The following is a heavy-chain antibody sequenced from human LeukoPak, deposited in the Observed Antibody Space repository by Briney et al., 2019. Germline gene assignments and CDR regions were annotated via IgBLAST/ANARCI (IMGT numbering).Heavy chain of an antibody. D-gene: IGHD6-13*01. CDR2: IWYDGSNQ. Sequence: GGSLRLSCAASGFTFSSYGMHWVRQAPGKGLEWVAVIWYDGSNQYYVDSVKGRFTIPRDNSKKTLYLQMNSLRAEDTAVYYCARDISSSWYDYWGQGTLVTVSS. CDR1: GFTFSSYG. V-gene: IGHV3-33*01. J-gene: IGHJ4*02. CDR3: ARDISSSWYDY.